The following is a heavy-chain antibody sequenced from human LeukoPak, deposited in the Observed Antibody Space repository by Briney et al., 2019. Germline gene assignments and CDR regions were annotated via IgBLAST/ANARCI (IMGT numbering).Heavy chain of an antibody. V-gene: IGHV1-69*13. D-gene: IGHD5-18*01. CDR2: IIPIFGAA. J-gene: IGHJ4*02. Sequence: SSVKVSWKASGGTFSSYAISWARLAPGQGLEWMGGIIPIFGAASYAQKFQGEVTISADESTSTAYMELSSLRSKDTAVYYCARAGTAMSTLDYWGQGTLVTVAT. CDR3: ARAGTAMSTLDY. CDR1: GGTFSSYA.